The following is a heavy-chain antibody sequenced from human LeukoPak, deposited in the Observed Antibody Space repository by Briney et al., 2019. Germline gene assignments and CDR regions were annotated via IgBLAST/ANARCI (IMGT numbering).Heavy chain of an antibody. Sequence: HPGGSLRLSCAASGFAFSDYSMNWVRQAPGKGLEWIANTRGSGSGMGSGSYYAGAVQGRFTISRDNSKNTLYLQMNNLRPDDSAVYYCAKNRDYHGSGRYPDWGQGTLVTVSS. CDR1: GFAFSDYS. V-gene: IGHV3-48*01. CDR3: AKNRDYHGSGRYPD. D-gene: IGHD3-10*01. J-gene: IGHJ4*02. CDR2: TRGSGSGMGSGS.